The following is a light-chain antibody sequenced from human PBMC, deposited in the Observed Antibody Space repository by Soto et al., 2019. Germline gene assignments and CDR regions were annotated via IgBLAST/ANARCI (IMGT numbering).Light chain of an antibody. J-gene: IGKJ5*01. V-gene: IGKV1-9*01. CDR2: AAS. CDR3: QQLNSYPIT. Sequence: DIQLTQSPSFLSASVGDRVTITWRASQRTNSFLAWYQQTPGKAPNLLIYAASTLQTGVPSRFSGSESGTEFTLTISSLQPEDFATYYCQQLNSYPITFGQGTRLEIK. CDR1: QRTNSF.